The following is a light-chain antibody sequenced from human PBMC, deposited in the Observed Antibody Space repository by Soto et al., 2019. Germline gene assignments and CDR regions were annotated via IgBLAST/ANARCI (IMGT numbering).Light chain of an antibody. CDR1: QSLTSSY. J-gene: IGKJ1*01. CDR3: QQYDASLWT. CDR2: GAS. V-gene: IGKV3-20*01. Sequence: ESVLTQSPGTLSLSPGERATLSCRASQSLTSSYLAWYQQKPGQSPRLLIYGASRRATGIPDRFSGSGSGTDFTITISRLEPEDFAVYYCQQYDASLWTFGQGTKVEIK.